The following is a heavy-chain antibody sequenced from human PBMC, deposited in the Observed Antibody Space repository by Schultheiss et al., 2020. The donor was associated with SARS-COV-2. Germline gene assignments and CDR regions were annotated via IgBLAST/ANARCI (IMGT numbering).Heavy chain of an antibody. CDR1: GGSISSGSYY. Sequence: SETLSLTCTVSGGSISSGSYYWSWIRQPAGKGLEWIGRIYTSGSTYYNPSLKSRVTISVDTSKNQFSLKLSSVTAADTAVYYCTRRVGYSSSSSPRWFDPWGQGTLVTVSS. J-gene: IGHJ5*02. D-gene: IGHD6-6*01. CDR3: TRRVGYSSSSSPRWFDP. CDR2: IYTSGST. V-gene: IGHV4-61*02.